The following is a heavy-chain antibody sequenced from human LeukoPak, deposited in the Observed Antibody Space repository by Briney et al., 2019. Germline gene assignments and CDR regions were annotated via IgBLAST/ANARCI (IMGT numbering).Heavy chain of an antibody. CDR2: KKEDGSEK. J-gene: IGHJ4*02. CDR1: GFTFSSYV. D-gene: IGHD4-17*01. Sequence: GGSLRLSCAASGFTFSSYVMHWVRQAPGKGLEWVANKKEDGSEKYYVDSVKGRFTISRDNAKNTLYLQMNSLRAEDTAIYYCARMYGDYVDYWGQGTLVTVSS. CDR3: ARMYGDYVDY. V-gene: IGHV3-7*01.